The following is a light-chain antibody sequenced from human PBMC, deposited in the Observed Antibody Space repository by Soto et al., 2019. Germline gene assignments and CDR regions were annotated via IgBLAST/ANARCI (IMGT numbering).Light chain of an antibody. CDR3: QQHHSYPFT. CDR2: AAS. Sequence: DIQMTQSPSAVSASVGDRVTITCRASKDISHCLAWFQQNPGKVPKRLIYAASSLQSGVPSRFSGSGSVTEFTLTISSLQPEDFATYFCQQHHSYPFTFGPGTKVEIK. CDR1: KDISHC. V-gene: IGKV1-17*03. J-gene: IGKJ3*01.